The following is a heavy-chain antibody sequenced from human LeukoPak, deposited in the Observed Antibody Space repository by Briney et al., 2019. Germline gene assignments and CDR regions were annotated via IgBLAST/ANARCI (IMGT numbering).Heavy chain of an antibody. D-gene: IGHD5-18*01. V-gene: IGHV3-21*01. Sequence: GGSLRLSCAASGLTFSSYSMNWVRQAPGKGLEWVSSISSSSSYIYYADSVKGRFTISRDNAKNSLYLQMNSLRAEDTAVYYCARGPDTAMDYYYYYYMDVWGKGTTVTVSS. J-gene: IGHJ6*03. CDR2: ISSSSSYI. CDR3: ARGPDTAMDYYYYYYMDV. CDR1: GLTFSSYS.